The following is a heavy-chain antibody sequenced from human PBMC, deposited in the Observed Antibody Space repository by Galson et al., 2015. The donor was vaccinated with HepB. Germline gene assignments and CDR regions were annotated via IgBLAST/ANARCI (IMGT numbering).Heavy chain of an antibody. CDR3: ARLYRGGIDY. J-gene: IGHJ4*02. V-gene: IGHV4-59*01. D-gene: IGHD1-26*01. CDR2: IYYSGST. CDR1: GGSISSYY. Sequence: TLSLTCTVSGGSISSYYWSWIRQPPGKGLEWIGYIYYSGSTNYNPSLKSRVTISVDTSKNQFSLKLSSVTAADTAVYYCARLYRGGIDYWGQGTLVTVSS.